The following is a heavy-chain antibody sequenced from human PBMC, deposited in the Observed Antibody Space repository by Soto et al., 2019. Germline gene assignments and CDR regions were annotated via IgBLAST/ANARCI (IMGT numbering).Heavy chain of an antibody. Sequence: GGSLRLSCAASGFTVSSNYMSWVRQAPGKGLERVSVIYSGGSTYYADSVKGRFTISRDNSKNTLYLQMNSLRAEDTAVYYCARTTVTFYYFDYWGQGTLVTAPQ. CDR1: GFTVSSNY. V-gene: IGHV3-66*01. CDR2: IYSGGST. D-gene: IGHD4-4*01. CDR3: ARTTVTFYYFDY. J-gene: IGHJ4*02.